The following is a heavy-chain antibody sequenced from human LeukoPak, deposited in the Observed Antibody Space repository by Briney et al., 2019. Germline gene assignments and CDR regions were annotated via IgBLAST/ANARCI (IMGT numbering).Heavy chain of an antibody. Sequence: SETLSLTCTVSSGSISSYYWSWIRQPPGKGLEWIGQIYYSGDTRYNPSLKSRVTISVDMSENQFSLKLNSVTAADTALYYCARHGTGLKAFNAWGQGTMVTVSS. V-gene: IGHV4-59*08. CDR2: IYYSGDT. CDR3: ARHGTGLKAFNA. J-gene: IGHJ3*01. CDR1: SGSISSYY. D-gene: IGHD1-14*01.